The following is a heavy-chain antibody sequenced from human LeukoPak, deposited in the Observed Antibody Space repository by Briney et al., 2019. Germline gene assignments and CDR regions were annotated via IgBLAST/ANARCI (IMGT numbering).Heavy chain of an antibody. J-gene: IGHJ4*02. V-gene: IGHV4-30-2*01. Sequence: SQTLSLTCTVSGGSISSGGYYWSWIRQPPGKGLEWIGYIYHSGSTYYNPSLKSRVTISVDRSKNQFSLKLSSVTAADTAVYYCARDTPYSGSGEYWGQGTLVTVSS. D-gene: IGHD1-26*01. CDR2: IYHSGST. CDR3: ARDTPYSGSGEY. CDR1: GGSISSGGYY.